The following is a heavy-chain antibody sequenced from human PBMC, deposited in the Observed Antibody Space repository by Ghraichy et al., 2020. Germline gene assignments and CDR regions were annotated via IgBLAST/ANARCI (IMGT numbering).Heavy chain of an antibody. J-gene: IGHJ4*02. V-gene: IGHV3-23*01. CDR2: TSGSDGVT. Sequence: GESLNISCAASGFIFTNYAMSWVRQAPGKRLEWIAATSGSDGVTYHADSVKGRFTISRDNTNNMLYLQMNSLRAEDTAMYYCARGSVVSCFGATCYPIDYWGQGTLVTVS. CDR3: ARGSVVSCFGATCYPIDY. D-gene: IGHD4/OR15-4a*01. CDR1: GFIFTNYA.